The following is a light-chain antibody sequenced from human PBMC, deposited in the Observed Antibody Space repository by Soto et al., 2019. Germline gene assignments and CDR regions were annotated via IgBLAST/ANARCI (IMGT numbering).Light chain of an antibody. Sequence: DIQMTQSPSTLCASVGDRVTITCRPSQFISTYLNWYQQKPGKAPNLLIYTTSSLHSGVPSRFSGSGSGTDFTLTISSLQPEDFATYYCQQSYSTPITFGQGTKVDIK. V-gene: IGKV1-39*01. CDR1: QFISTY. CDR2: TTS. CDR3: QQSYSTPIT. J-gene: IGKJ1*01.